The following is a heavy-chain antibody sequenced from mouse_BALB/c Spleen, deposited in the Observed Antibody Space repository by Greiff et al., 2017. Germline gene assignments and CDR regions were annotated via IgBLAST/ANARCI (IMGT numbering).Heavy chain of an antibody. CDR1: GFTFSSYG. Sequence: EVQLVESGGDLVKPGGSLKLSCAASGFTFSSYGMSWVRQTPDKRLEWVATISSGGSYTYYPDSVKGRFTISRDNAKNTLYLQMSSLKSEDTAMYYCARLLRGGYAMDYWGQGTSVTVSS. J-gene: IGHJ4*01. V-gene: IGHV5-6*01. CDR2: ISSGGSYT. D-gene: IGHD1-1*01. CDR3: ARLLRGGYAMDY.